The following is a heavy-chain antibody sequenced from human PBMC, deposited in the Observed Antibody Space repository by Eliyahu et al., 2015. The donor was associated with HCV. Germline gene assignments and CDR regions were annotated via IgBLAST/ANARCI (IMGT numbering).Heavy chain of an antibody. Sequence: EVQLVQSGAXXKKPGESLXXXCKASGYNFGNXWXAWVRQMPGKGLEWMGIIFPGDSDTRYSPSFQGKVTISVDKSISTAFLQWSSLKTSDSAIYYCARRWGSHNWFDPWGQGTLVTVSS. CDR2: IFPGDSDT. CDR1: GYNFGNXW. CDR3: ARRWGSHNWFDP. J-gene: IGHJ5*02. D-gene: IGHD3-16*01. V-gene: IGHV5-51*03.